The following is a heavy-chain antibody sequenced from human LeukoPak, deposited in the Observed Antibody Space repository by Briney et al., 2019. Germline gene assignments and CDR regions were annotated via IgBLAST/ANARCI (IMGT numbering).Heavy chain of an antibody. CDR2: ISAYNGNT. D-gene: IGHD1-26*01. CDR1: GYTFTSYG. J-gene: IGHJ6*02. Sequence: ASVKVSCKASGYTFTSYGISWVRQAPGQGLEWMGWISAYNGNTNYAQKLQGRVTMTTDTSTSTAYMELRSLRSDDTAVYYCARGDDGATYYYYGMDVWGQGTTVTVSS. CDR3: ARGDDGATYYYYGMDV. V-gene: IGHV1-18*01.